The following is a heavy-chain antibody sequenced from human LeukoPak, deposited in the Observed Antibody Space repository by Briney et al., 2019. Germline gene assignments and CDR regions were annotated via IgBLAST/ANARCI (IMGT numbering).Heavy chain of an antibody. CDR3: AREGRGYYGDFDY. CDR1: GFAFSDYD. CDR2: IRYHGSTI. J-gene: IGHJ4*01. V-gene: IGHV3-11*01. Sequence: GGSLRLSCSASGFAFSDYDMNWIRQAPGKGLEWLSYIRYHGSTIYDAASVRGRFTISRDNSKNSLFLQMNSLRVEDTAVYYCAREGRGYYGDFDYWGHGTLVTVSS. D-gene: IGHD3-3*01.